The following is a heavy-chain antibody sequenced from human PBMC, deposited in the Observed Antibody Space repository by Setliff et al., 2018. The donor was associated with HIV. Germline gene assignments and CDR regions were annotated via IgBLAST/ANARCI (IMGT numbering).Heavy chain of an antibody. CDR3: ARDDQYYDMGSIIFDYYFDL. CDR2: ITPNSGDT. Sequence: ASVKVSCKSSGYNFTDHYIHWVRQAPGQGLEWMGWITPNSGDTNYAQKFQGRVSMTRDTSINTASMELSRLRFGDTAVYYCARDDQYYDMGSIIFDYYFDLWGQGTLVTVSS. V-gene: IGHV1-2*02. D-gene: IGHD3-16*01. J-gene: IGHJ2*01. CDR1: GYNFTDHY.